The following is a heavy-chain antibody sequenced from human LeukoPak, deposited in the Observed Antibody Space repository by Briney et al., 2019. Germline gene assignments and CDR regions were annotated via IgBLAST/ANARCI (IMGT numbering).Heavy chain of an antibody. D-gene: IGHD3-10*01. V-gene: IGHV4-4*07. CDR3: ARDGRGVQHPEAFDM. J-gene: IGHJ3*02. CDR2: FDTSGNT. Sequence: SETLSLTCIVSGGFISSYYWSWIRQPAGKGLEWIGRFDTSGNTNYNPSLKSRVTMSVDTSKNQFSLKLSSVTAADTAVYYCARDGRGVQHPEAFDMWGQGTMVTVSS. CDR1: GGFISSYY.